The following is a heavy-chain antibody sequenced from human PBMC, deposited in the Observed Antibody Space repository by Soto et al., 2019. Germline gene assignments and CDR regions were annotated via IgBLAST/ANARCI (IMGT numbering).Heavy chain of an antibody. J-gene: IGHJ4*02. CDR2: IRSKANSYAT. CDR3: TSPPYDSSGTDDY. CDR1: GLTFSGSA. V-gene: IGHV3-73*01. D-gene: IGHD3-22*01. Sequence: GGSRRLSCAASGLTFSGSAMHWGRQASGKGLEWVGRIRSKANSYATAYAASVKGRFTISRDDSKNTAYLQMNRLKTEDTAVYYCTSPPYDSSGTDDYWGQGTLVTVSS.